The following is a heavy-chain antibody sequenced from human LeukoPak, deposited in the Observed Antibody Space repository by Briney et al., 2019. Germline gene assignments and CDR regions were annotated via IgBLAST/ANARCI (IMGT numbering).Heavy chain of an antibody. D-gene: IGHD5-24*01. V-gene: IGHV4-59*01. CDR3: ARDPDGYKFFDY. Sequence: MPSETLSLTCTVSGDSLGTFFWHWIRQPPGKGLEWMGYIYDRGTTAYNPSLKRRVTVSVDTSTNQFSLTLTSVTPADTAVYYCARDPDGYKFFDYWGRGRPVAVSS. CDR2: IYDRGTT. CDR1: GDSLGTFF. J-gene: IGHJ4*02.